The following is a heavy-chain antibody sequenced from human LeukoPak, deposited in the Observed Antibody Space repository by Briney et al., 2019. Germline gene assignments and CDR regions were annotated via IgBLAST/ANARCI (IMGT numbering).Heavy chain of an antibody. V-gene: IGHV1-2*02. CDR2: INPSSGGT. D-gene: IGHD2-21*01. CDR1: GYTFTGYY. CDR3: ARSYRGRRFDY. J-gene: IGHJ4*02. Sequence: ASVKVSCKASGYTFTGYYVHWVRQAPGQGLEWMGWINPSSGGTNYAQKFQGRVTMSRDTSISTAYLELSRLRSDDTAVYYCARSYRGRRFDYWGQGTLVTVSS.